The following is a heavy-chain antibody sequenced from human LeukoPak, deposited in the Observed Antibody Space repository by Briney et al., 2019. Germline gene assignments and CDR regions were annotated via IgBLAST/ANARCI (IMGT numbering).Heavy chain of an antibody. CDR1: GFTFSSYS. J-gene: IGHJ4*02. CDR2: ISSSSSYI. V-gene: IGHV3-21*01. D-gene: IGHD5/OR15-5a*01. CDR3: ASARLSRGDY. Sequence: GGSLRLSCAASGFTFSSYSMNWVRKAPGKGLEWVSSISSSSSYIYYADSVKGRFTISRDNAKNSLYLQMNSLRAEDTAVYYCASARLSRGDYWGQGTLVTVSS.